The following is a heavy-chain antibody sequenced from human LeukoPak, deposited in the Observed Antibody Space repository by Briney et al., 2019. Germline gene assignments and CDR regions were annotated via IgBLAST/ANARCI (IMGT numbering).Heavy chain of an antibody. CDR1: GFSFSSHG. J-gene: IGHJ1*01. V-gene: IGHV3-23*01. CDR3: AKDDDWGRYRH. CDR2: ISPSGDIT. Sequence: EGTLRLSCAGSGFSFSSHGMNWVRQAPGKGLEWVSGISPSGDITYYTDSVRGRFTISRDNFKNTLSLQVNSLRAEDTAMYYCAKDDDWGRYRHWGQGTLVTVSS. D-gene: IGHD3-16*01.